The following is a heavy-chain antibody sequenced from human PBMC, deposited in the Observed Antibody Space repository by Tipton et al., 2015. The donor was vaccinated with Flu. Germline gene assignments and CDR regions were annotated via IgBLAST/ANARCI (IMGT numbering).Heavy chain of an antibody. CDR2: IYYSGST. V-gene: IGHV4-59*07. J-gene: IGHJ3*02. CDR3: ARFTYYYDSSGYPPGYAFDI. D-gene: IGHD3-22*01. CDR1: GGSISSYY. Sequence: TLSLTCTVSGGSISSYYWSWIRQPPGKGLEWIGYIYYSGSTNYNPSLKSRVTISVDTSKNQFSLKLSSVTAADTAVYYCARFTYYYDSSGYPPGYAFDIWGQGTMVTVSS.